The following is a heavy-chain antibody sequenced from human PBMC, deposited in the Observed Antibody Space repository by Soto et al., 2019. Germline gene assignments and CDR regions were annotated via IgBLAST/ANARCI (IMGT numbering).Heavy chain of an antibody. CDR1: GYTFTIYD. Sequence: GASVKVSCKASGYTFTIYDINWVRQATGQGLEWMGWMNPNSGNTGYAQKFQGRVTMTRNTSISTAYMELSSLRSEDTAVYYCARAMGWQLVHPHDAFDIWGQGTMVTVSS. D-gene: IGHD6-6*01. V-gene: IGHV1-8*01. CDR3: ARAMGWQLVHPHDAFDI. J-gene: IGHJ3*02. CDR2: MNPNSGNT.